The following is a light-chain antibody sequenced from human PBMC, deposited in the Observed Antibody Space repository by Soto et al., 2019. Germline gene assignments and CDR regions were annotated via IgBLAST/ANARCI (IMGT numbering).Light chain of an antibody. Sequence: QSVLTQPASVSASPGQSITISCTGTSSDIGGYIYVSWYQHHPGKAPRLMIYEVSSRPSGVSNRFSGSRSGNTASLTISGLQAEDEADYYCCSYTDGSSLLFGGGTQLTVL. CDR1: SSDIGGYIY. CDR3: CSYTDGSSLL. J-gene: IGLJ7*01. V-gene: IGLV2-14*01. CDR2: EVS.